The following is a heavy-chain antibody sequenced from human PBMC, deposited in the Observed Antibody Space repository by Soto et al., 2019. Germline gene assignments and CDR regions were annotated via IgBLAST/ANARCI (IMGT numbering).Heavy chain of an antibody. Sequence: LCGGSINSGDSYWNWIRQPPEKGLEWIGYINYRGSTFYNPSLKSRIIISVDTSKNQFSLKLSSVTAADTAVYYCARDAPGVAPYWGQGTLVTVSS. D-gene: IGHD2-15*01. CDR2: INYRGST. J-gene: IGHJ4*02. CDR1: GGSINSGDSY. CDR3: ARDAPGVAPY. V-gene: IGHV4-31*02.